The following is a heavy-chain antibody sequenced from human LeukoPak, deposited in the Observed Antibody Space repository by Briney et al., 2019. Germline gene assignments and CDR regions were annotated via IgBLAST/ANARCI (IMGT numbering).Heavy chain of an antibody. CDR1: GYTFTDYY. V-gene: IGHV1-2*02. CDR3: AKDYGDYSDY. D-gene: IGHD4-17*01. Sequence: GASVKVSCKASGYTFTDYYIHWERQSPGQGFEWMGWINPNSGGTNYAQKFQDRVTMTRDSSITTAYMDLSRLRSDDTAVYYCAKDYGDYSDYWGQGTLVTVSS. CDR2: INPNSGGT. J-gene: IGHJ4*02.